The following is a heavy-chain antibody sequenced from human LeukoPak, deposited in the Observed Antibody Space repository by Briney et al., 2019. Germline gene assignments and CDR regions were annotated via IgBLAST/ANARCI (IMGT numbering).Heavy chain of an antibody. V-gene: IGHV3-30*18. J-gene: IGHJ4*02. Sequence: GGSLRLSCGASGFTFSSYGIHWVRQAPGKGLEWVAVISYDGSNKYYADSVKGRFTISRDNSKNTLYLQMNSLRAEDTAVYYCAKEPHYYYDSSGYYDYWGQGTLVTVSS. CDR3: AKEPHYYYDSSGYYDY. CDR2: ISYDGSNK. D-gene: IGHD3-22*01. CDR1: GFTFSSYG.